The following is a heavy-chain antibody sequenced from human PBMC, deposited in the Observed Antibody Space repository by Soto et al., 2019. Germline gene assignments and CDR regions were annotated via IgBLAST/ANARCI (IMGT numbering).Heavy chain of an antibody. Sequence: QVQLQQWGAGLLKPSESLSLTCAVNGGSLSGYYWGWIRQPPGKGLERVGEVKDGGSTNYSSSLGGRVTISTDTANNQCSLMLNTVTAADPAVYFCACGQQGIVVTHWDRGGLVTVT. D-gene: IGHD1-26*01. CDR2: VKDGGST. CDR1: GGSLSGYY. V-gene: IGHV4-34*01. J-gene: IGHJ1*01. CDR3: ACGQQGIVVTH.